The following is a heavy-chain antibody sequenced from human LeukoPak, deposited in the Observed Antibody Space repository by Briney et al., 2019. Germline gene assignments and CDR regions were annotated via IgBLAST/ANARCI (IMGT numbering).Heavy chain of an antibody. CDR1: GYTFTGYY. V-gene: IGHV1-2*02. D-gene: IGHD1-26*01. CDR3: ARDNHNSGRDY. CDR2: INPNSGGT. Sequence: AASVKVSCKASGYTFTGYYMHWVRQAPGQGLEWMGWINPNSGGTNYAQKFQGRVTMTRDTSMSTAYMELSRLRSDDTAVYYCARDNHNSGRDYWGQGTLVTVSS. J-gene: IGHJ4*02.